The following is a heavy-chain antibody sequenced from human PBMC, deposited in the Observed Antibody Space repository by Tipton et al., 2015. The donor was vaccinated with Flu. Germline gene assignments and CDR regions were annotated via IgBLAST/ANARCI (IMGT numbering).Heavy chain of an antibody. Sequence: TLSLTCTVSGGSISSYYWSWIRQPAGKGLEWIGRIYSGGNTDYNPSLKNRVTISFDTPKNQFSLQLTSVTAADTAVYYCARVDLKIVFGGVIVNWFDPWGQGTLVTVSS. CDR3: ARVDLKIVFGGVIVNWFDP. J-gene: IGHJ5*02. CDR2: IYSGGNT. D-gene: IGHD3-16*02. V-gene: IGHV4-4*07. CDR1: GGSISSYY.